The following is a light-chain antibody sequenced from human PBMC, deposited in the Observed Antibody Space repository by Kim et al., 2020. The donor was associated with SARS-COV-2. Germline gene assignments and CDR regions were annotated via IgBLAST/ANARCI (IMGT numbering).Light chain of an antibody. CDR3: QQYNSGPIT. CDR2: RAS. CDR1: QSISNT. V-gene: IGKV3-15*01. Sequence: VSPGESATLSCRASQSISNTLVWYQQKPGQAPRLLIYRASTRATGTPARFSGSGSGTEFTLTISSLQSEDFAVYYCQQYNSGPITFGQGTRLEIK. J-gene: IGKJ5*01.